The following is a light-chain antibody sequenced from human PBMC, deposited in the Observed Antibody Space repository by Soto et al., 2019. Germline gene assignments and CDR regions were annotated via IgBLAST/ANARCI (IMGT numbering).Light chain of an antibody. J-gene: IGKJ1*01. CDR3: LQHNSYTWT. V-gene: IGKV1-5*01. CDR1: QSIGYW. Sequence: DIQITQSPSTLSASVGDRVTISCRDSQSIGYWLAWYRQKPGKAPELLIFDASSLESGVPSRFSGSGAGTECTRTISSLQPEDFATDYCLQHNSYTWTFGQGTKVDIK. CDR2: DAS.